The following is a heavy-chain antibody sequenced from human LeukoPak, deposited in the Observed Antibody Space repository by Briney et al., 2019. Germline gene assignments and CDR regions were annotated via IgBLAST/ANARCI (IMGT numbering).Heavy chain of an antibody. Sequence: TGGSLRLSCAASGFTFSSYEMNWVRQAPGKGLEWVSSISSSSSYIYYADSVKGRFTISRDNAKNSLYLQMNSLRAEDTAVYYCAKSGLNRFDHWGQGTLVTVSS. D-gene: IGHD2-15*01. CDR1: GFTFSSYE. CDR2: ISSSSSYI. CDR3: AKSGLNRFDH. V-gene: IGHV3-21*04. J-gene: IGHJ4*02.